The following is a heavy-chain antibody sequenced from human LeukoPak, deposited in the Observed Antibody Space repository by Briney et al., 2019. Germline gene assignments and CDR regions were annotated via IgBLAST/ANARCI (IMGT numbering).Heavy chain of an antibody. V-gene: IGHV3-23*01. CDR2: ISGSGGST. CDR3: AKDGPYSSSWYGDY. D-gene: IGHD6-13*01. Sequence: GGSLRLSCAASGFTFSSYAMSWVRQAPGKGLEWVSAISGSGGSTYYADSVKGRFTISRDNSKNTLYLQMDSLRAEDTAVYYCAKDGPYSSSWYGDYWGQGTLVTVSS. CDR1: GFTFSSYA. J-gene: IGHJ4*02.